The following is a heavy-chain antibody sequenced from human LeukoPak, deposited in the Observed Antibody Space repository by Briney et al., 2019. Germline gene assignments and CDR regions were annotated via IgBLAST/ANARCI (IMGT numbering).Heavy chain of an antibody. CDR1: GGSFSGYY. V-gene: IGHV4-34*01. CDR2: INHSGST. J-gene: IGHJ5*02. CDR3: AGAPVCSSTSCHNWFDP. Sequence: SETLSLTCAVYGGSFSGYYCSWIRQPPGKGLEWIGEINHSGSTNYNPSLKSRVTISVDTSKNQFSLKLSSVTAADTAVYYCAGAPVCSSTSCHNWFDPWGQGTLVTVSS. D-gene: IGHD2-2*01.